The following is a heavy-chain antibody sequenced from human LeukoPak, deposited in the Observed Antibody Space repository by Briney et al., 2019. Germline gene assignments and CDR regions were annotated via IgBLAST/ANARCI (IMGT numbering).Heavy chain of an antibody. D-gene: IGHD4-17*01. CDR2: ISSSSSYI. CDR1: GFTFSSYS. Sequence: GGSLRLSCAASGFTFSSYSMNWVRQAPGKGLEWVSSISSSSSYIYYADSVKGRFTISRDNAKNSLYLQMNSLRAEDTAVYYCARDFLNWRLLPSADAFDIWGQGTMVTVSS. CDR3: ARDFLNWRLLPSADAFDI. V-gene: IGHV3-21*01. J-gene: IGHJ3*02.